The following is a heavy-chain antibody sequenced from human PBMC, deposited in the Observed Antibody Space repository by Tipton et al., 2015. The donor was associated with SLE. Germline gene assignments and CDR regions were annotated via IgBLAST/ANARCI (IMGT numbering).Heavy chain of an antibody. D-gene: IGHD6-19*01. J-gene: IGHJ4*02. CDR1: GGSISSSSYY. CDR3: ASQMYSSGWYFDY. V-gene: IGHV4-39*07. Sequence: LRLSCTVSGGSISSSSYYWGWIRQPPGKGLEWIGNIYYSGSTYYNPSIKSRVTISVDTSLNQFSLRLTSVTAADTAVYYCASQMYSSGWYFDYWGQGTLVTVSS. CDR2: IYYSGST.